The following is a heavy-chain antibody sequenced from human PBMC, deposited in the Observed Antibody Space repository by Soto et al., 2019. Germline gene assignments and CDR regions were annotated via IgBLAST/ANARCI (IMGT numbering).Heavy chain of an antibody. CDR1: GGSMNNYY. V-gene: IGHV4-59*08. CDR2: LYYTGRT. D-gene: IGHD6-19*01. Sequence: SETLSLTCTVSGGSMNNYYWSWIRQPPGKGLEWIGFLYYTGRTTYNPSLRGRVTISGDTSKNQFSLKLSSVTAADTAVYYCARQSAVAGNWFDPWGQGTLVTVSS. CDR3: ARQSAVAGNWFDP. J-gene: IGHJ5*02.